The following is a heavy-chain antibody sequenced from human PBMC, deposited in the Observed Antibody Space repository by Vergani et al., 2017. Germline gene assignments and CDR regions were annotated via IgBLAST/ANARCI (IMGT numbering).Heavy chain of an antibody. V-gene: IGHV4-38-2*01. J-gene: IGHJ2*01. CDR1: GYSIGSGFY. Sequence: QVRLEESGPGLVKPSETLSLTCSVSGYSIGSGFYWAWVRQSPGEGLQWLTSIHNRGKTYHNPSLKSRVSVSLDPSKNRVPHNLTSVTATDTAVYYCARPQGDYWYFDLWGPGSLVTVSS. CDR3: ARPQGDYWYFDL. D-gene: IGHD2-21*01. CDR2: IHNRGKT.